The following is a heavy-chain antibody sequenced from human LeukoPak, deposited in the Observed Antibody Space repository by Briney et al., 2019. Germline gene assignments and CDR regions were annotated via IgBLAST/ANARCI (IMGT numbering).Heavy chain of an antibody. Sequence: SEPLSLTCTVSGGFISSYYWSWLRQPPGKGLEWIGYFSCSESTNYNPSLKSRVTMSVDTSKNQLSLQLTSVTAAHTAVYYCARRYCFSTSWACFDDGGEGTLVTV. CDR3: ARRYCFSTSWACFDD. CDR2: FSCSEST. J-gene: IGHJ4*02. D-gene: IGHD2-2*01. V-gene: IGHV4-59*08. CDR1: GGFISSYY.